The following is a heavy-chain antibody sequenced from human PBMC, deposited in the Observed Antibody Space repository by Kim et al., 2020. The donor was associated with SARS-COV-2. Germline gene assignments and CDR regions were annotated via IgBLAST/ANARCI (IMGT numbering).Heavy chain of an antibody. CDR2: IYPGDSDT. J-gene: IGHJ4*02. Sequence: GESLKISCKGSGYSFTSYWIGWVRQMPGKGLEWMGIIYPGDSDTRYSPSFQGQVTISADKSISTAYLQWSSLKASDTAMYYCARLVYELRGMIVGPYYFDYWGQGTLVTVSS. V-gene: IGHV5-51*01. D-gene: IGHD3-22*01. CDR3: ARLVYELRGMIVGPYYFDY. CDR1: GYSFTSYW.